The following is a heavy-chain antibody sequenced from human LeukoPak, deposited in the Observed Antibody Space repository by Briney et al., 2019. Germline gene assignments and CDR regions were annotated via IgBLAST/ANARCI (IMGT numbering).Heavy chain of an antibody. D-gene: IGHD3-10*01. Sequence: PGGSLRLSCAASGFTFSSYAMTWVRQAPGKGLEWVGRIKSKTDGGTTDYGAPVKGRFTISRDDSKNMVYLQMNSLEAEDTAVYYCVPYYFGSGNYGLIRYWGQGTLVTVSS. J-gene: IGHJ4*02. CDR2: IKSKTDGGTT. CDR3: VPYYFGSGNYGLIRY. V-gene: IGHV3-15*01. CDR1: GFTFSSYA.